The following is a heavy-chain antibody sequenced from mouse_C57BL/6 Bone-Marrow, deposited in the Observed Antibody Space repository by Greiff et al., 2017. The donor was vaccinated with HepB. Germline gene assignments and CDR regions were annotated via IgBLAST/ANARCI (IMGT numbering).Heavy chain of an antibody. CDR3: ARCPYYGYAMDY. V-gene: IGHV1-82*01. CDR1: GYAFSSSW. Sequence: VQLQQSGPELVKPGASVKISCKASGYAFSSSWMNWVKQRPGKGLEWIGRIYPGDGDTNYNGKFKGKATLTADKSSSTAYMQLSSLTSEDSAVYCCARCPYYGYAMDYWGQGTSVTVSS. CDR2: IYPGDGDT. D-gene: IGHD1-1*01. J-gene: IGHJ4*01.